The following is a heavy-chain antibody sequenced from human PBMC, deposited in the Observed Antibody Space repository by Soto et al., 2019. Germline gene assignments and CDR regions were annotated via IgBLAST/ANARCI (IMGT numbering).Heavy chain of an antibody. CDR1: GFTFSSYA. CDR3: ARSYGDYDIYYYYGMDV. D-gene: IGHD4-17*01. V-gene: IGHV3-30-3*01. J-gene: IGHJ6*02. CDR2: ISYDGSNK. Sequence: QVQLVESGGGVVQPGRSLRLSCAASGFTFSSYAMHWVRQAPGKGLEWVAVISYDGSNKYYADSVKGRFTISRDNSNNTLYLQMNSLRAEDTAVYYCARSYGDYDIYYYYGMDVWGPGNTVTVSS.